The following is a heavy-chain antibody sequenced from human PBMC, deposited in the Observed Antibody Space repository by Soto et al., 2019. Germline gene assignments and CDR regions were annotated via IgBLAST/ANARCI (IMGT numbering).Heavy chain of an antibody. Sequence: EVQLAESGGGLAQPGGSLRLSCAASGFTLSGYAMVWVRQAPGKGLEYVSGISSNGFGTYYANSVQGRFTISRDNSKNTVYHQMGRLRPEDMAVYYCARRARPNFYYMAVWGNGTTVTVSS. CDR2: ISSNGFGT. D-gene: IGHD6-6*01. CDR1: GFTLSGYA. CDR3: ARRARPNFYYMAV. J-gene: IGHJ6*03. V-gene: IGHV3-64*01.